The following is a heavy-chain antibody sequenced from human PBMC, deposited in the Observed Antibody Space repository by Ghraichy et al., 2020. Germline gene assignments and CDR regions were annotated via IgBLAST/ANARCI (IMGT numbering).Heavy chain of an antibody. V-gene: IGHV4-38-2*01. J-gene: IGHJ4*02. Sequence: ESLRLSCAVSGYPVTSSYSWAWIRQPPGKGLQWIGSISPTGTTYYNPSLSSRVTISVDTSKNDFALSLSSVTAADSAKYFCARQSGPFTYLDFWGQGTLVTVSS. CDR3: ARQSGPFTYLDF. CDR2: ISPTGTT. CDR1: GYPVTSSYS. D-gene: IGHD5-12*01.